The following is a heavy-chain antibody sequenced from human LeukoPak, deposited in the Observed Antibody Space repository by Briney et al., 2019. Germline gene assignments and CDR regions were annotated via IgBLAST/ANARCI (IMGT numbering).Heavy chain of an antibody. CDR1: GGTFSSYA. D-gene: IGHD1-26*01. V-gene: IGHV1-18*01. J-gene: IGHJ4*02. Sequence: ASVKVSCKASGGTFSSYAISWVRQAPGQGLEWMGWISAYNGNTNYAQKLQGRVTMTTDTSTSTAYMELRSLRSDDTAVYYCARGIVGATGGDYWGQGTLVTVSS. CDR3: ARGIVGATGGDY. CDR2: ISAYNGNT.